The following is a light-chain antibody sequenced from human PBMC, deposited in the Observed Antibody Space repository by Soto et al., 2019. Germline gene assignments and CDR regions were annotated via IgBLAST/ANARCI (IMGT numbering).Light chain of an antibody. V-gene: IGKV1-5*01. CDR1: QSISSW. CDR2: DAS. Sequence: DLQMTQSPSTLSASLGDSVTITCRASQSISSWLAWYQQKPGKAPKLLIYDASSLQSGVPSRFSGTGSGTDFTLTISSLQPDDLATYYCKQYKSYWTFGQGTKVDIK. CDR3: KQYKSYWT. J-gene: IGKJ1*01.